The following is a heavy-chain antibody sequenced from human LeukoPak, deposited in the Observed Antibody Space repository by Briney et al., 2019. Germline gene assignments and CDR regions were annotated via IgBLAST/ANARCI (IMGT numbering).Heavy chain of an antibody. CDR1: DDSISDYY. J-gene: IGHJ5*02. CDR3: ARRAGYSYGTNWFDP. D-gene: IGHD5-18*01. V-gene: IGHV4-59*12. CDR2: FHNSGTS. Sequence: SETLSLTCTVSDDSISDYYRGWIRQPPGKGLEWIGYFHNSGTSTYNPSLKSRVTISLDTSKNQFSLKLSSVTAADTAVYYCARRAGYSYGTNWFDPWGQGTLVTVSS.